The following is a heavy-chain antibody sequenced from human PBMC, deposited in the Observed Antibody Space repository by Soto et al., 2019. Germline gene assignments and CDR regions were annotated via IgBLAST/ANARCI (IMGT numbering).Heavy chain of an antibody. V-gene: IGHV3-11*01. CDR3: AKDRSGYSSSWAPFDY. D-gene: IGHD6-13*01. J-gene: IGHJ4*02. CDR1: GFTFSDYY. CDR2: ISSSGSTI. Sequence: GGSLRLSCAASGFTFSDYYMSWIRQAPGKGLEWVSYISSSGSTIYYADSVKGRFTISRDNAKNTLCLQMNSLRVEDTAVYYCAKDRSGYSSSWAPFDYWGQGTLVTVSS.